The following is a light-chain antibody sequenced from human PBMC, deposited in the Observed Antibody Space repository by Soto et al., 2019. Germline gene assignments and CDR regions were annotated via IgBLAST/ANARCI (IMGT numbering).Light chain of an antibody. J-gene: IGKJ1*01. V-gene: IGKV3-15*01. Sequence: EIVMTQSPATLSVSPGERATLSCRASQSVSSNLAWYQQKPGQSPRLLINGASTRATGIPARFSGSGSGTEFTLTISSLRSEDFAVYYCQQYSNWPPTFGQGTKVEI. CDR1: QSVSSN. CDR3: QQYSNWPPT. CDR2: GAS.